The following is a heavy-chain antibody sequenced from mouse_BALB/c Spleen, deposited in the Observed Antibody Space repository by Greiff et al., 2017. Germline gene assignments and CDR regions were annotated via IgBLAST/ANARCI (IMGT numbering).Heavy chain of an antibody. CDR2: IWTGGGT. D-gene: IGHD1-1*01. Sequence: VKLQQSGPGLVAPSQSLSITCTVSGFSLTSYDISWIRQPPGKGLEWLGVIWTGGGTNYNSAFMSRLSISKDNSKSQVFLKMNSLQTDDTAIYYCVRCGIYYYGSSYAMDYWGQGTSVTVSS. J-gene: IGHJ4*01. CDR3: VRCGIYYYGSSYAMDY. V-gene: IGHV2-9-2*01. CDR1: GFSLTSYD.